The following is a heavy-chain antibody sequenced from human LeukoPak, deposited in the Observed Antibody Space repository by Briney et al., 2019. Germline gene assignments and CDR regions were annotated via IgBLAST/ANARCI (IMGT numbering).Heavy chain of an antibody. CDR1: GYNFTSYG. CDR2: ISGYNGNT. D-gene: IGHD3-10*01. CDR3: ARGPGFFFMKNRGLRY. V-gene: IGHV1-18*01. J-gene: IGHJ4*02. Sequence: ASVKVSCKASGYNFTSYGLVWVRQAPGQGLEWLGWISGYNGNTNHAQNVQGRVTMTTDTSTGTAYMELRSLRSDDTAVYYCARGPGFFFMKNRGLRYWGQGTPVIVSS.